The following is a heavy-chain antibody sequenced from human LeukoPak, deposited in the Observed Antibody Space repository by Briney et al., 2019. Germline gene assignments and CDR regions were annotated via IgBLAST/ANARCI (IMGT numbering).Heavy chain of an antibody. CDR1: GFIFSNYG. Sequence: GGSLRLSCAASGFIFSNYGMHWVRQAPGKGLEWVAFIRYDESNKFYADSVKGRFTISRDNSKNILFLQMNSLRAEDTAVYYCATMQWLEGVDWFDPWGQGILVTVSS. D-gene: IGHD6-19*01. CDR2: IRYDESNK. CDR3: ATMQWLEGVDWFDP. J-gene: IGHJ5*02. V-gene: IGHV3-30*02.